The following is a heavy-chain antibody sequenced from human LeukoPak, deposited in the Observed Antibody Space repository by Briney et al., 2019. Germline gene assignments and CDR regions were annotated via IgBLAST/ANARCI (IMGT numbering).Heavy chain of an antibody. V-gene: IGHV1-8*01. CDR3: VRTPPNWGFDY. D-gene: IGHD7-27*01. J-gene: IGHJ4*02. CDR2: MSPNSGDT. CDR1: GYTFTTHD. Sequence: ASVKVSCKASGYTFTTHDINWVRKATGQGLEWLGWMSPNSGDTGYAQKFQGRVTMTSDSSISTAYMELSSLRSEDTAIYYCVRTPPNWGFDYWGQGTLVTVSS.